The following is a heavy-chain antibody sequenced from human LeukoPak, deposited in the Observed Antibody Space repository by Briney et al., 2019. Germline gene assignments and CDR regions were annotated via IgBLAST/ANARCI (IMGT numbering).Heavy chain of an antibody. D-gene: IGHD1-26*01. CDR1: GFTVSYNY. J-gene: IGHJ4*02. CDR2: IKQDGSEK. CDR3: ARDEIGGSYYSSVS. V-gene: IGHV3-7*01. Sequence: GGSLRLSCTASGFTVSYNYMTWVRQAPGKGLEWVANIKQDGSEKYYVDSVKGRFTISRDNAKNSLYLQMNSLRAEDTAVYYCARDEIGGSYYSSVSWGQGTLVTVSS.